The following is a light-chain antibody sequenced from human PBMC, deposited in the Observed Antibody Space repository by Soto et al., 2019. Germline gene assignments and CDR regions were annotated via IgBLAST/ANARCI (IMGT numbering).Light chain of an antibody. CDR3: QQYGGSPPYT. CDR2: GAS. V-gene: IGKV3-20*01. CDR1: QSVSSSY. Sequence: EIVLTQSPGTLSLSPGERATLSCRASQSVSSSYLAWYQQKPGQPPRLLIYGASSRATDIPDRFSGSGSGTDFTLTISRLEPEDFAVYYCQQYGGSPPYTFGQGTKLEIK. J-gene: IGKJ2*01.